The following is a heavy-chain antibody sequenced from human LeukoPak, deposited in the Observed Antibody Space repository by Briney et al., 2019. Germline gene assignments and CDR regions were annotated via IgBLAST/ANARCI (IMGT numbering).Heavy chain of an antibody. CDR3: ARLPPPMVRGVSPKKYYMDV. Sequence: SETLSLTCTVSGGSISISNSYWGWIRQPPWKGLEWIGSIYYSGNTYYNASLKSQVSISIDTSKNQFSLKLSSVTAADTAVYYCARLPPPMVRGVSPKKYYMDVWGKGTTVTISS. J-gene: IGHJ6*03. V-gene: IGHV4-39*01. CDR2: IYYSGNT. D-gene: IGHD3-10*01. CDR1: GGSISISNSY.